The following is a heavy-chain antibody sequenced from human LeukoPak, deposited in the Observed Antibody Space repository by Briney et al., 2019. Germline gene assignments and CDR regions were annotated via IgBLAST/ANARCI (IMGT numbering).Heavy chain of an antibody. D-gene: IGHD6-19*01. J-gene: IGHJ5*02. CDR3: ARGPRIAVAGRRSWFDP. V-gene: IGHV4-34*01. CDR2: INHSGSI. CDR1: GGSFSGYY. Sequence: SETLSLTCAVYGGSFSGYYWNWIRQPPGKGLEWIGEINHSGSINYNPSLKSRVSISVDTSKNQFSLKLNSVTAADTAVYYCARGPRIAVAGRRSWFDPWGQGTLVTVSS.